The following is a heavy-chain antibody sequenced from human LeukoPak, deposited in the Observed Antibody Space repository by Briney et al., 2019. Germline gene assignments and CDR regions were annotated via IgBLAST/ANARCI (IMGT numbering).Heavy chain of an antibody. CDR1: GFSFDDYA. CDR2: ISWNSGSM. Sequence: GRSLRLSCAASGFSFDDYAMHWVRQAPGKGLEWVADISWNSGSMDYVDSVKGRFTISRDNAKNSVYLQMNSLRAEDTALYYCARSIAAAAINWFDPWGQGTLVTVSS. D-gene: IGHD6-13*01. V-gene: IGHV3-9*01. J-gene: IGHJ5*02. CDR3: ARSIAAAAINWFDP.